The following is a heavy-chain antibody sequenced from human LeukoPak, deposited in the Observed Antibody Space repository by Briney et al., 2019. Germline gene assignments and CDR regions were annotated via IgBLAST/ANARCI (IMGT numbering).Heavy chain of an antibody. CDR2: IYYSGST. Sequence: SETLSLTCTVSGGSISSGDYYWSWIRQPPGKGLEWIVYIYYSGSTYYNPSLKSRVTISVDTFKNQFSLKLSSVTAADTAVYYCARVPYYDFWSGYYGYYFDYWGQGTLVTVSS. CDR1: GGSISSGDYY. D-gene: IGHD3-3*01. J-gene: IGHJ4*02. V-gene: IGHV4-30-4*01. CDR3: ARVPYYDFWSGYYGYYFDY.